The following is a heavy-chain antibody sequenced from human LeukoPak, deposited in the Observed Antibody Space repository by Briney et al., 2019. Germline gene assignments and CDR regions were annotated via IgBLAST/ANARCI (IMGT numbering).Heavy chain of an antibody. J-gene: IGHJ4*02. Sequence: GRSLRLSCAASGFTFSSYGMHWVRQAPGKGLEWVAVIWYDGTNKYYADSVKGRFTISRDNPKNTVYLQMSSLRPEDTAVYYCAGRAGDWFHFDYWGQGTLVTVSS. CDR2: IWYDGTNK. D-gene: IGHD7-27*01. CDR1: GFTFSSYG. CDR3: AGRAGDWFHFDY. V-gene: IGHV3-33*01.